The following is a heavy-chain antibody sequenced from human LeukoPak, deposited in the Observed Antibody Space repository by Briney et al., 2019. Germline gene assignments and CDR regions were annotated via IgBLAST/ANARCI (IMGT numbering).Heavy chain of an antibody. D-gene: IGHD2-15*01. V-gene: IGHV1-2*02. CDR2: INPNSGGT. J-gene: IGHJ5*02. CDR3: ARAYTGCSGGSCYSSEFDP. Sequence: ASVKVSCKASGYTFTSYYMHWVRQAPGQGLEWMGWINPNSGGTNYAQKFQGRATMTRDTSISTAYMELSRLRSDDTAVYYCARAYTGCSGGSCYSSEFDPWGQGTLVTVSS. CDR1: GYTFTSYY.